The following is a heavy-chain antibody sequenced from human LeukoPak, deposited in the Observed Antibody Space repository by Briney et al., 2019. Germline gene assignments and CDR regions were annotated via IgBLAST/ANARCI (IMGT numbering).Heavy chain of an antibody. CDR3: ARDYPGSLSVLDV. CDR2: IKQDGGEQ. J-gene: IGHJ6*02. CDR1: GFTFNSYY. V-gene: IGHV3-7*01. D-gene: IGHD5-12*01. Sequence: QAGGSLRLSCAASGFTFNSYYMTWVRQAPGKGLEWVANIKQDGGEQYYVDSVKGRFSISRDNAKNSLYLQMNSLRAEDTAVYYCARDYPGSLSVLDVWGQETTVTVSS.